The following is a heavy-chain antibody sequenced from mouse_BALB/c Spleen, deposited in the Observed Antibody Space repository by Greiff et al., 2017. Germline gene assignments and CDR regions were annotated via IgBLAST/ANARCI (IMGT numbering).Heavy chain of an antibody. Sequence: EVQLQESGPGLVKPSQSLSLTCSVTGYSITSGYYWNWIRQFPGNKLEWMGYISYDGSNNYNPSLKNRISITRDTSKNQFFLKLNSVTTEDTATYYCARGDYGSSSVDYWGQGTTLTVSS. CDR3: ARGDYGSSSVDY. J-gene: IGHJ2*01. D-gene: IGHD1-1*01. V-gene: IGHV3-6*02. CDR2: ISYDGSN. CDR1: GYSITSGYY.